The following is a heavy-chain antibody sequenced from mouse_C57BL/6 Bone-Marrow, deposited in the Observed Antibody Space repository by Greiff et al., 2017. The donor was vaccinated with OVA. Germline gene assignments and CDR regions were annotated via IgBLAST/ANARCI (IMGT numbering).Heavy chain of an antibody. D-gene: IGHD1-1*01. J-gene: IGHJ1*03. V-gene: IGHV5-2*01. CDR2: INSDGGST. Sequence: EVQLQESGGGLVQPGESLKLSCESTEYKFPSYDMSWVRQTPEKRLELVAAINSDGGSTYYPDTMERRFIISRDNTKNTLYLQMSSLRSEDTSLYYCASTITTVVAPDWYFDVWGTGTTVTVSS. CDR1: EYKFPSYD. CDR3: ASTITTVVAPDWYFDV.